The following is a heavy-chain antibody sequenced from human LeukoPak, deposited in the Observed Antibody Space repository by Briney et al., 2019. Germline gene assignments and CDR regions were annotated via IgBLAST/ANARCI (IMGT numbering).Heavy chain of an antibody. D-gene: IGHD3-16*02. V-gene: IGHV4-59*08. J-gene: IGHJ4*02. Sequence: SETLSLTCTVSGGSISSYYWSWIRQPPGKGLEWIGTMYHSGSTYYNPSLKSRVTISVDTSKNQFSLKLSSVTAADTAVYYCARYDVWGSYRAFDYWGQGTLVTVSS. CDR3: ARYDVWGSYRAFDY. CDR1: GGSISSYY. CDR2: MYHSGST.